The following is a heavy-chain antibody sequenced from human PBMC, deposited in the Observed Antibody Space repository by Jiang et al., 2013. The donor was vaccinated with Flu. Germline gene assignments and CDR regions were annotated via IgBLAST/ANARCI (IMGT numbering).Heavy chain of an antibody. Sequence: GAEVKKPGESLKISCKGSGYXFTSYWIGWVRQMPGKGLEWMGIIYPGDSDTRYSPSFQGQVTISADKSISTAYLQWSSLKASDTAMYYCATLSPLNYDSVIPSYFDYWGQGTLVTVSS. CDR2: IYPGDSDT. CDR1: GYXFTSYW. J-gene: IGHJ4*02. V-gene: IGHV5-51*03. CDR3: ATLSPLNYDSVIPSYFDY. D-gene: IGHD3-22*01.